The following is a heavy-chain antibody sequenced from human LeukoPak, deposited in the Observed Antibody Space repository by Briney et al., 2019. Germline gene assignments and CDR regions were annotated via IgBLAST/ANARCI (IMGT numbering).Heavy chain of an antibody. CDR3: AREDDSDWFFDY. CDR1: GYTFTSYD. Sequence: ASVKVSCKASGYTFTSYDINWVRQATGQGLEWMGWMNPNSGNTGYAQKFQGRVTITRNTSISTAYMELSSLRSEDTAVYYCAREDDSDWFFDYWGQGTLVTVSS. D-gene: IGHD3-9*01. J-gene: IGHJ4*02. CDR2: MNPNSGNT. V-gene: IGHV1-8*03.